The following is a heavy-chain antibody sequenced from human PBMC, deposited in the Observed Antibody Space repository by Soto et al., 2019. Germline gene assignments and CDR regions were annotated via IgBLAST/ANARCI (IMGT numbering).Heavy chain of an antibody. CDR1: GGTFSSYA. CDR3: ATCRPLAAAGGDY. J-gene: IGHJ4*02. Sequence: ASVKVSCKASGGTFSSYAISWVRQAPGQGLEWMGGIIPIFGTANYAQKFQGRVTITADESTSTAYMELSSLRSEDTAVYYCATCRPLAAAGGDYWGQGTLVTVSS. CDR2: IIPIFGTA. V-gene: IGHV1-69*13. D-gene: IGHD6-13*01.